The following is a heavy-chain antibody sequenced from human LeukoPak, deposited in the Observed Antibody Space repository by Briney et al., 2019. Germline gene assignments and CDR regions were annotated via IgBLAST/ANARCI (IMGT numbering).Heavy chain of an antibody. J-gene: IGHJ4*02. CDR1: GGSFSGFY. CDR3: ARGNRQLAYYGSGSRLPYDF. V-gene: IGHV4-34*01. D-gene: IGHD3-10*01. Sequence: PSETLSLTCGVSGGSFSGFYWSWIRQSPGKGLEWIGEYNHFGSTNYNPSLNNRVTISVDTSKNQFSLTLRSVTAADTAIYYCARGNRQLAYYGSGSRLPYDFWGQGSLVTVSS. CDR2: YNHFGST.